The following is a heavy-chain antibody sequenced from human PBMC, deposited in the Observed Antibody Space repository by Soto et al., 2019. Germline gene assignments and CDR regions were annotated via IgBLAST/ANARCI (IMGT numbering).Heavy chain of an antibody. J-gene: IGHJ3*02. Sequence: SETLSLTCTISGGSISHHYWSWIRQSPGKGLEWIGYVYYSGDTNFNPSLKSRVTLSLDMSKNQFSLKMTSVTAADTALYHCARVERGTATTVVDAFDIWGPGTMVTVSS. V-gene: IGHV4-59*11. CDR3: ARVERGTATTVVDAFDI. D-gene: IGHD1-1*01. CDR2: VYYSGDT. CDR1: GGSISHHY.